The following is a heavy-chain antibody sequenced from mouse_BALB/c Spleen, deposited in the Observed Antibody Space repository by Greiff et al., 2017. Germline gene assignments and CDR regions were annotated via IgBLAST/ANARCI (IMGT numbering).Heavy chain of an antibody. D-gene: IGHD1-1*01. CDR1: GYTFTSYV. Sequence: VQLQQPGPELVKPGASVKMSCKASGYTFTSYVMHWVKQKPGQGLEWIGYINPYNDGTKYNEKFKGKATLTSDKSSSTAYMELSSLTSEDSAVYYCARLNYYGSSNAMDYWGQGTSVTVSS. CDR2: INPYNDGT. V-gene: IGHV1-14*01. CDR3: ARLNYYGSSNAMDY. J-gene: IGHJ4*01.